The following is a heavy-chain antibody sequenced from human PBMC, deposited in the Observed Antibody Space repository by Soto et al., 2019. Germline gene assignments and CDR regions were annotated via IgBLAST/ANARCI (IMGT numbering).Heavy chain of an antibody. CDR3: ARGGKDSSGSDY. D-gene: IGHD6-25*01. Sequence: EVQLVESGGGLVKPGGSQRLSCAASGFTFSSYSMTWVRQAPGKGLEWVSSITHSSSYIYVADSLKGRFTISRDNAKNSLYLQMNSLRAEDTAVYYCARGGKDSSGSDYWGQGTLVTVSS. CDR1: GFTFSSYS. V-gene: IGHV3-21*01. J-gene: IGHJ4*02. CDR2: ITHSSSYI.